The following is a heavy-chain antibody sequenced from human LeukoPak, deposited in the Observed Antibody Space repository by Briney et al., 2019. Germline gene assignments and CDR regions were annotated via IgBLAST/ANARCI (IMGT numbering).Heavy chain of an antibody. CDR2: INPNSGGK. J-gene: IGHJ4*02. Sequence: ASVKVSCKASGYTFTGYYMHWVRQAPGQGLEWMGWINPNSGGKNYAQKFQGRVTMTRDTSISTAYMELSRLRSDDTAVYYCARLLWFGELPVGFDYWGQGTLVTVSS. CDR3: ARLLWFGELPVGFDY. D-gene: IGHD3-10*01. V-gene: IGHV1-2*02. CDR1: GYTFTGYY.